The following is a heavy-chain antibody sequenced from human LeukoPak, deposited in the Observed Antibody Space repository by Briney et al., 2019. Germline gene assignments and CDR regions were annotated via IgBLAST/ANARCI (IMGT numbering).Heavy chain of an antibody. V-gene: IGHV4-39*01. J-gene: IGHJ6*03. Sequence: LETLSLTCTVSGDSVSSGSYYWGWIRQPPGEGLEWIGSIYYSGDTYYNPSLESRVTISVDTSKNQFSLKLSSVTAADTAVYYCARVLWFGESKKGYSYYMDVWGKGTTVTVSS. CDR2: IYYSGDT. D-gene: IGHD3-10*01. CDR3: ARVLWFGESKKGYSYYMDV. CDR1: GDSVSSGSYY.